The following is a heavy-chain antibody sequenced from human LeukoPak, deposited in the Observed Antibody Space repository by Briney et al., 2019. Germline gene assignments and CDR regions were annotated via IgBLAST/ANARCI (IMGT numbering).Heavy chain of an antibody. Sequence: GGSLRLSCAASGFTFSNAWMNWVRQAPGKGLEWVGRIKNKIASGTSDYAAPVKGRFTISRDDSKNTLFLQMNSLKTEDTAMYYCTTNDAFDIWGQGTMVTVSS. CDR3: TTNDAFDI. J-gene: IGHJ3*02. CDR2: IKNKIASGTS. CDR1: GFTFSNAW. V-gene: IGHV3-15*01.